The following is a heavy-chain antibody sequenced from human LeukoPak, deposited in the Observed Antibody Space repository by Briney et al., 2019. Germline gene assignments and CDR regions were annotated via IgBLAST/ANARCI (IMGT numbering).Heavy chain of an antibody. D-gene: IGHD2-21*01. V-gene: IGHV3-23*01. J-gene: IGHJ5*02. CDR2: ISASGGST. CDR3: AREASTQAIHAFDP. CDR1: GFTFSTYG. Sequence: GGSLRLSCAASGFTFSTYGMSWVRQAPGKGLEWVSAISASGGSTHYADSVKGRFTISRDNSKNTLYLRMNTLRVEDTAVYYCAREASTQAIHAFDPWGQGTLVTVSA.